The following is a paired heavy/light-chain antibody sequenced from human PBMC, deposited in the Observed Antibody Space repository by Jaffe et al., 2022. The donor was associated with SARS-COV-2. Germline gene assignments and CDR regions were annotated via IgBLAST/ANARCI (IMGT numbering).Light chain of an antibody. J-gene: IGKJ2*01. V-gene: IGKV1-5*03. CDR1: QSISSW. Sequence: DIQMTQSPSTLSASVGDRVTITCRASQSISSWLAWYQLKPGKAPKLLIYKASSLESGVPSRFSGSGSGTEFTLTISSLQPDDFATYFCQQYESYSFTFGRGTKLEIK. CDR2: KAS. CDR3: QQYESYSFT.
Heavy chain of an antibody. CDR2: ISTSGTS. Sequence: QVQLQESGPGLVKPSQTLSLTCTVSGGSISSGNYYWSWIRQPAGEGLEWIGRISTSGTSYYNPSLKSRVTVSVDTSKNQFSLRLSSVTAADTAVYYCARGPHYNEYGYYFDSWGQGTLVTVSS. CDR1: GGSISSGNYY. CDR3: ARGPHYNEYGYYFDS. D-gene: IGHD4-17*01. J-gene: IGHJ4*02. V-gene: IGHV4-61*02.